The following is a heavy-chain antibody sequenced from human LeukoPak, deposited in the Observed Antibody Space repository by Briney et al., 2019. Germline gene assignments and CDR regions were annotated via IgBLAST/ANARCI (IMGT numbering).Heavy chain of an antibody. D-gene: IGHD2-2*01. CDR2: INPSGGST. CDR1: GYTLTELS. Sequence: GASVKVSCKVSGYTLTELSMHWVRQAPGQGLEWMGIINPSGGSTSYAQKFQGRVTMTRDMSTSTVYMELSSLRSEDTAVYYCARDRTSHCDYWGQGTLVTVSS. J-gene: IGHJ4*02. CDR3: ARDRTSHCDY. V-gene: IGHV1-46*01.